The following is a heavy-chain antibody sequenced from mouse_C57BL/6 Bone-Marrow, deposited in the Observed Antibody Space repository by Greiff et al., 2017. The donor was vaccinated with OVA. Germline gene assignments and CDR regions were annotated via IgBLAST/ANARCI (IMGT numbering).Heavy chain of an antibody. D-gene: IGHD2-4*01. Sequence: EVQLQQSGPELVKPGASVKISCKASGYSFTDYNMNWVKQSNGKSLEWIGVINPNYGTTSYNQKFTGKATLTVDQSSRTAYMQLHSLTSEDSAVYYGARARKLYYEYDEAWFAYWGQGTLVTVSA. CDR2: INPNYGTT. CDR3: ARARKLYYEYDEAWFAY. V-gene: IGHV1-39*01. J-gene: IGHJ3*01. CDR1: GYSFTDYN.